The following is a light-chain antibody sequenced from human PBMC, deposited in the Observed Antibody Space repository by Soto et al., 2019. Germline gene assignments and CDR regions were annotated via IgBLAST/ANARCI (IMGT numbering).Light chain of an antibody. CDR1: KLGDKY. CDR3: WAWDSGCVV. Sequence: SYELTQPPSVSVSPGQTASITCSGDKLGDKYACWYQQKPGQSPVLVIYQDSKRPSGIPERFSGSNSGNTATLTISGTQARDEADYYCWAWDSGCVVVGGGTKLTV. CDR2: QDS. V-gene: IGLV3-1*01. J-gene: IGLJ2*01.